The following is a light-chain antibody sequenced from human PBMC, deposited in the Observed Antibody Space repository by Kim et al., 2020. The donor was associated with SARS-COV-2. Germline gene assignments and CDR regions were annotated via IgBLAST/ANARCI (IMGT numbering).Light chain of an antibody. V-gene: IGLV2-11*01. CDR3: CSYGGRNNYF. Sequence: GSPGQSVAISCTRTTHDTYVFWYQHHPGRAPKLIIYNVYNRPSGVADRFSGSKSGNTASLTISGLQADDEADYYCCSYGGRNNYFFGSGTKVTVL. J-gene: IGLJ1*01. CDR1: THDTY. CDR2: NVY.